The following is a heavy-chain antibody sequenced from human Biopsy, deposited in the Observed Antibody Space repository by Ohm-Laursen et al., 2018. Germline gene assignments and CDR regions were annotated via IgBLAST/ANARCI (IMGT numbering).Heavy chain of an antibody. J-gene: IGHJ4*02. V-gene: IGHV4-59*08. D-gene: IGHD2-15*01. CDR1: GGSISSYY. CDR3: ARRGSGGRSFDY. CDR2: ISNSGNT. Sequence: SQTLSLTCIVSGGSISSYYWSWIRQAPGKGLEWIGFISNSGNTNYNPSLKSRVTISADTSKNQFSLKLGSVTVADTAVFYCARRGSGGRSFDYWGQGSLVTVSS.